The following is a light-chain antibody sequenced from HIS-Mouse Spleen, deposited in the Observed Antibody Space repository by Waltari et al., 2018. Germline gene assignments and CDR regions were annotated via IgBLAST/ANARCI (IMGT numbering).Light chain of an antibody. CDR2: EVS. V-gene: IGLV2-8*01. CDR3: SSYAGSNNYV. J-gene: IGLJ1*01. CDR1: SSDVGCYTD. Sequence: QSALTQPPSASGSPGQSVTISCTGTSSDVGCYTDSSWYQQHPGKPPKLMIYEVSKRPSGVPDRFSGSKSGNTASLTVSGLQAEDEADYYCSSYAGSNNYVFGTGTKVTVL.